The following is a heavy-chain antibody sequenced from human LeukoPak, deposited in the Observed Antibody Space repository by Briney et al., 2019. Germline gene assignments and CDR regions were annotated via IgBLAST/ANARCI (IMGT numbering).Heavy chain of an antibody. V-gene: IGHV1-18*01. CDR1: GYKFTSYG. Sequence: ASVKVSCKASGYKFTSYGVSWVRQAPGQGLKWMGWISGYNGNTNFAQKFQGRVTMTTDTSTSTAYMELRSLRSDDTAVYYCARDSPYSSSSLGFDYWGQGTLVTVSS. J-gene: IGHJ4*02. D-gene: IGHD6-13*01. CDR3: ARDSPYSSSSLGFDY. CDR2: ISGYNGNT.